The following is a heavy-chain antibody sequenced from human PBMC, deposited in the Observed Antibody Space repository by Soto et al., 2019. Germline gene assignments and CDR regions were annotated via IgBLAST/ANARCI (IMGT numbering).Heavy chain of an antibody. V-gene: IGHV3-33*01. CDR1: GFTFSSYA. D-gene: IGHD3-3*02. CDR2: IWYDGSNT. CDR3: ARDFSMLLVAPGY. Sequence: PGGSLRLSCAASGFTFSSYAMHWVRQAPGKGLEWVGFIWYDGSNTFYAESVKGRFTISRDNSKNTVYLQINALRAEDTAVYYCARDFSMLLVAPGYWGQGTLVTVST. J-gene: IGHJ4*02.